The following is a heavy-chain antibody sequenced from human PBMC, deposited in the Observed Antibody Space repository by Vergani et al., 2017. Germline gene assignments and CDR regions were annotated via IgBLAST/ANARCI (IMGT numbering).Heavy chain of an antibody. D-gene: IGHD3-9*01. CDR2: ISGSGGNT. CDR1: GFTFSSYA. V-gene: IGHV3-23*01. J-gene: IGHJ6*02. CDR3: VKEISYYDTLTAYYGMDV. Sequence: EIQVLESGGGLVQPGGSLRLSCAASGFTFSSYAMSCVRQAPGKGLQWVSGISGSGGNTFYADSVKGRFTISRDNSMNTLYLQMSSLRAEDTAVYFCVKEISYYDTLTAYYGMDVWGQGTTVTVSS.